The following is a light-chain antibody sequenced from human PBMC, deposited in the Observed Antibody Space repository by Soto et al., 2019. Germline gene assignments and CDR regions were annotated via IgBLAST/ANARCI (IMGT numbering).Light chain of an antibody. CDR3: MQTLETPRT. V-gene: IGKV2-28*01. CDR1: QSLLYTNGYNY. Sequence: IVLTQSPLSLPVTPGEPASISCRSSQSLLYTNGYNYLDWYLQKPGQSPQLLIYSGSNRASEVPDRFSGSGSGADFTLKISRVQAEDVGVYYCMQTLETPRTFGPGTKVAIK. CDR2: SGS. J-gene: IGKJ3*01.